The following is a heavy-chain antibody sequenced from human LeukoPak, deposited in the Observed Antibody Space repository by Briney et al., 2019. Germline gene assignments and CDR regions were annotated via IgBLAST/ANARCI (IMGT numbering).Heavy chain of an antibody. Sequence: GGSLRLSCAASGFTFSSYAMSWVRQAPGKGLEWVSGVSTSGGSTSYADSVKGRFTISRDNPRNTLYMQMNSLRAEDTAVYYCAIMHRYYDGSGYWVQWGQGTLVTVSS. D-gene: IGHD3-22*01. CDR1: GFTFSSYA. V-gene: IGHV3-23*01. CDR3: AIMHRYYDGSGYWVQ. J-gene: IGHJ4*02. CDR2: VSTSGGST.